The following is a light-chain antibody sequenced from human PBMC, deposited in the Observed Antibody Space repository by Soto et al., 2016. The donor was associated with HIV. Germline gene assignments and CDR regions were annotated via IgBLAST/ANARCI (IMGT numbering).Light chain of an antibody. CDR1: QDIDNY. CDR2: GAS. J-gene: IGKJ4*01. CDR3: QKYNGVIT. Sequence: DIQMTQSPSSLSASVGDTVTITCRASQDIDNYLAWFQQKPGKAPKSLIYGASTLQSGVSSKFSGSGSGTEFTLTITSLQPEDIATYYCQKYNGVITFGGGTKVEI. V-gene: IGKV1-16*02.